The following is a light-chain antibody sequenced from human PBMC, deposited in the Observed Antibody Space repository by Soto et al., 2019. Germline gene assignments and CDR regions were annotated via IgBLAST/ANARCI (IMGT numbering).Light chain of an antibody. V-gene: IGLV2-14*01. CDR3: CSYTRSGTLI. Sequence: QSALTQPASVSGSPGPSITFSFVGTRGDIGDYNYVSWYQQHPGKVPKVIIYDVSNRPSGVSYRFSGTKSGNTASLTVSGLQAEDEADYYCCSYTRSGTLIFGTGTKLTVL. CDR1: RGDIGDYNY. CDR2: DVS. J-gene: IGLJ1*01.